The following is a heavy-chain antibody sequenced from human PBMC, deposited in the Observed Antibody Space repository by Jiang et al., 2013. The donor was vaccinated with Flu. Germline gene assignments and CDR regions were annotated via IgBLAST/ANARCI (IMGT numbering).Heavy chain of an antibody. CDR3: ARSPPYSNYCDY. D-gene: IGHD4-11*01. V-gene: IGHV1-69*01. Sequence: SGAEVKKPGSSVKVSCKGFWRHLQQLCYQLGATGPLDKGLSGWEGSSLSLVQQTTHRSSRAEFTITADESTSTAYMELSSLRSEDTAVYYCARSPPYSNYCDYWGQGTLVTVSS. CDR1: RHLQQLC. CDR2: SSLSLVQ. J-gene: IGHJ4*02.